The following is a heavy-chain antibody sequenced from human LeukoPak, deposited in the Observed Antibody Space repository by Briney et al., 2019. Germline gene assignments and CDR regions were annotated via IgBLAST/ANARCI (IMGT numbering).Heavy chain of an antibody. CDR2: IIPIFGTA. CDR3: ARQVVPAAGPYYFDY. Sequence: SVKVSCKASGGTFSSYAISWVRQAPGQGLEWMGGIIPIFGTANYAQKFQGRVTITADESTSTAYMELSSLRSEDTAVYYCARQVVPAAGPYYFDYWGQGTLVTVSS. D-gene: IGHD2-2*01. CDR1: GGTFSSYA. J-gene: IGHJ4*02. V-gene: IGHV1-69*01.